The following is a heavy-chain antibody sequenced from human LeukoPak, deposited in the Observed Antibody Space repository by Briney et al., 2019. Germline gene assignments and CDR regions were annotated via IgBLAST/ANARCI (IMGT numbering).Heavy chain of an antibody. CDR2: INPNSGGT. D-gene: IGHD3-10*01. Sequence: VASVKVSCKASGYTFTGYYMHWVRQAPGQGLEWMGWINPNSGGTNYAQKFQGRVTMTRDTSISTAYMELSRLRSDDTAVYYCARFDGSGSYHPIDYWGQGTLVTVSS. CDR1: GYTFTGYY. CDR3: ARFDGSGSYHPIDY. J-gene: IGHJ4*02. V-gene: IGHV1-2*02.